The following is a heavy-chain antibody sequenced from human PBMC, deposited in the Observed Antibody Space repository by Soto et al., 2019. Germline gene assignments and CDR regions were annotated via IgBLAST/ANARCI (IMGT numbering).Heavy chain of an antibody. V-gene: IGHV3-23*01. CDR3: AKRGTYSGDDY. J-gene: IGHJ4*02. CDR1: GFTFSNYA. CDR2: IGGGGSPT. D-gene: IGHD3-10*01. Sequence: EVQLLQSGGGVVQPGGSLRLSYAASGFTFSNYAMRWIRQAPGKGLEWVSAIGGGGSPTYYADSVKGRFTVSRDNSKNTLYLHMNSLRAEDTAVYYCAKRGTYSGDDYWGQGTLVTVSS.